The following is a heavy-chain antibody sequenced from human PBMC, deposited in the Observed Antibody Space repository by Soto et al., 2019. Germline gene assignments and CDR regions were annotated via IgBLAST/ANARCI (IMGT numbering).Heavy chain of an antibody. CDR3: AALRVTYSSGWYDVDY. CDR2: IVVGSGNT. V-gene: IGHV1-58*01. Sequence: SVKVSCKASGFPFTSSALQWVRQARGQRLEWIGWIVVGSGNTNYAQKFQERVTITRDMSTSTAYMELSSLRSEDTAVYYCAALRVTYSSGWYDVDYWGQGTLVTVSS. CDR1: GFPFTSSA. D-gene: IGHD6-19*01. J-gene: IGHJ4*02.